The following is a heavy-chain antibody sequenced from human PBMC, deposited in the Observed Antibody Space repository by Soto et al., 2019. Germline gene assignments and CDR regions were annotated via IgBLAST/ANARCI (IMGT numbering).Heavy chain of an antibody. CDR1: GGSISSHS. V-gene: IGHV4-59*08. CDR2: VYSSGST. J-gene: IGHJ5*02. D-gene: IGHD5-18*01. CDR3: ARRVQANSAVVQGNWLDP. Sequence: QVKLQEAGPRLVKPSETLSLTCSVSGGSISSHSWNWIRQPPGRGLEWIGHVYSSGSTNYNPSLESRVTISVDTSKHQFSLKPTSLTAADTAVYYCARRVQANSAVVQGNWLDPWGQGTLVTVSS.